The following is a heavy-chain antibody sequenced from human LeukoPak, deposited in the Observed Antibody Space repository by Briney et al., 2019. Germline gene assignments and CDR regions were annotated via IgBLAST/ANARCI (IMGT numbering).Heavy chain of an antibody. Sequence: GGSLRLSCAPSGFTFSDYYMSWIRQAPGKGLEWLSYISSGGSTIYYADSVKGRFTISRENAENSLYLQMNSLRAEDTAVYYCARDAAGGGFDYWGQGTLVTVSS. V-gene: IGHV3-11*01. CDR3: ARDAAGGGFDY. CDR1: GFTFSDYY. CDR2: ISSGGSTI. D-gene: IGHD2-15*01. J-gene: IGHJ4*02.